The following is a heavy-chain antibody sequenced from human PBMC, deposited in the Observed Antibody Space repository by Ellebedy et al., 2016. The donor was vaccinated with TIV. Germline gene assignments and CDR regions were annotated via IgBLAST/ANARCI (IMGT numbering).Heavy chain of an antibody. CDR2: LTFDGKNT. CDR3: ARGSFAPDY. D-gene: IGHD2-15*01. V-gene: IGHV3-23*01. CDR1: GFTITAHG. Sequence: PGGSLRLSCAASGFTITAHGMTWVRQAPGKGLEWVSSLTFDGKNTFYANSVKGRFTISRDNSKNTLYLQLNSLTPEDTALYYCARGSFAPDYWGRGTLVTVSS. J-gene: IGHJ4*02.